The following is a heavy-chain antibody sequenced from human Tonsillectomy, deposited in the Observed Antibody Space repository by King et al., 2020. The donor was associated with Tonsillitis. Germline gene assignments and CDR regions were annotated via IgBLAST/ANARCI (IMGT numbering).Heavy chain of an antibody. CDR2: INQDVSET. Sequence: AQLVQSGGDLVQPGGSLRLSCEVSGFTFSNHWMSWVRQAPGKGLEWVANINQDVSETYYVDSVRGRFTISRDNAKNSVYLQMDSLRVEDTAVYYCAREPGSNGGNRAFDYWGQGTLITVSS. CDR1: GFTFSNHW. V-gene: IGHV3-7*01. D-gene: IGHD4-23*01. J-gene: IGHJ4*02. CDR3: AREPGSNGGNRAFDY.